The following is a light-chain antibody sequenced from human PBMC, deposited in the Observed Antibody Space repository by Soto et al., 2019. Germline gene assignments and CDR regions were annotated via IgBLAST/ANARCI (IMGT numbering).Light chain of an antibody. V-gene: IGLV2-8*01. CDR3: SSYAGSTVV. J-gene: IGLJ2*01. CDR2: EVS. Sequence: QSVLTQPPSASGSPGQSVTISCTGTSSDVGGYNYVSWYQQHPGKAPKLMIYEVSKRPSGVPDRFSGSKSGNTASLTVSGLQAEDEPDYDCSSYAGSTVVFGGGTKLTVL. CDR1: SSDVGGYNY.